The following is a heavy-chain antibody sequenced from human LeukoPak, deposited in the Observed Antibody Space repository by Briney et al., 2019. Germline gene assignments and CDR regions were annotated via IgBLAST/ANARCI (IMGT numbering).Heavy chain of an antibody. J-gene: IGHJ3*02. CDR2: IIPIFGTA. V-gene: IGHV1-69*05. CDR3: ARTVVGATTDDAFDI. Sequence: ASVKVSCKTSGGTFSSYAISWLPQAPGQGLEWMGRIIPIFGTANYAQKFQGRVTITTDESTSTAYMELSSLRSEDTAVYYCARTVVGATTDDAFDIWGQGTMVTVSS. CDR1: GGTFSSYA. D-gene: IGHD1-26*01.